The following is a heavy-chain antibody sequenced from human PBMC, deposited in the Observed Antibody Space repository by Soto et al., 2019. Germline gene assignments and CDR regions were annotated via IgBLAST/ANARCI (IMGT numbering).Heavy chain of an antibody. CDR1: GYTFNIYG. Sequence: QVQLVQSGAEVKEPGASVRVSCKASGYTFNIYGITWVRQAPGQGLEWMGWIISRNGDTNYAQKLQGRVTMTTDTSTSTAYMELRSLRSDDTAVYYCVRYYSGYAGANAFDIWGQGTMVTVSS. V-gene: IGHV1-18*01. D-gene: IGHD5-12*01. J-gene: IGHJ3*02. CDR2: IISRNGDT. CDR3: VRYYSGYAGANAFDI.